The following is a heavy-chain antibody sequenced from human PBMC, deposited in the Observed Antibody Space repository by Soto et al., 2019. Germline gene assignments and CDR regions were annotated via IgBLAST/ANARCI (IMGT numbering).Heavy chain of an antibody. J-gene: IGHJ3*02. CDR1: GYTLTELS. V-gene: IGHV1-24*01. Sequence: ASVKVSCKVAGYTLTELSMHWVRQAPGKGLEWMGGFDPEDSETIYAQKFQRRVTMTEDTSTDTAYMELSSLRSEDTAVYYCATVRTYSSSSAVAFDIWGQGTMVTVSS. CDR3: ATVRTYSSSSAVAFDI. D-gene: IGHD6-6*01. CDR2: FDPEDSET.